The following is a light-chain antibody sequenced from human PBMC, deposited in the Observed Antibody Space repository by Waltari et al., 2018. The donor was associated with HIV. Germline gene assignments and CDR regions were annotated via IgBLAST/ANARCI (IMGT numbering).Light chain of an antibody. V-gene: IGLV2-14*01. CDR2: DVS. J-gene: IGLJ1*01. CDR1: SSEVGGYNY. Sequence: QSALTQPASVSGSPGQSITLSCTGTSSEVGGYNYVSWYQQHPGKAPKLMIYDVSNRPSGVSNRFSGSKSGNTASLTISGLQAEDEADYYCSSYTSSSTPYVFGTGTKVTVL. CDR3: SSYTSSSTPYV.